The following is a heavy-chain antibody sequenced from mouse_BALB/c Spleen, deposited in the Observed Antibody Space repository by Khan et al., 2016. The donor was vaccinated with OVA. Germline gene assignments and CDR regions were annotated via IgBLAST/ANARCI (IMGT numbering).Heavy chain of an antibody. CDR1: GYSITSDYA. J-gene: IGHJ2*01. D-gene: IGHD1-1*02. CDR2: ISYSGNT. CDR3: ASVYGADFDY. Sequence: VQLKESGPGLVKPSQSLSLTCTVTGYSITSDYARNLIRQFPRNKLGWMGFISYSGNTNYNPSFKSRISITRDTSKNQFFLQLNSVTSEDTASYYSASVYGADFDYWGQGTTLTVSS. V-gene: IGHV3-2*02.